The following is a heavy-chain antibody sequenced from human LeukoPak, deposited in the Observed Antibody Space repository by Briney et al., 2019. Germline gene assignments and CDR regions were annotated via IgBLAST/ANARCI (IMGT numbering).Heavy chain of an antibody. CDR2: IRYDSNKN. J-gene: IGHJ4*02. V-gene: IGHV3-30*02. CDR1: GFTFSSYG. Sequence: GGSLRLSCAASGFTFSSYGMHWVRQAPGKGLEWVAFIRYDSNKNYYRESVKGRFTISRDNSKNTLYLQMNGLRAEDTAVYFCAKDILTGYYDYWGQGTLVTVSS. D-gene: IGHD3-9*01. CDR3: AKDILTGYYDY.